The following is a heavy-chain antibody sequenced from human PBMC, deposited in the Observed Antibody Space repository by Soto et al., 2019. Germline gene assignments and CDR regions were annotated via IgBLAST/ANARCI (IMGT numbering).Heavy chain of an antibody. D-gene: IGHD1-26*01. J-gene: IGHJ6*01. V-gene: IGHV1-69*06. CDR2: IIPIFGTA. CDR1: GGTSSSYA. Sequence: ASVKASCKASGGTSSSYAISWVRQAPGPVLEWMGGIIPIFGTANYAQKFQGSVTITADKSTCTAYMELSSLRSEDSAVYHCARNAGELDPACNYYGMDVWGQGTTVTVSS. CDR3: ARNAGELDPACNYYGMDV.